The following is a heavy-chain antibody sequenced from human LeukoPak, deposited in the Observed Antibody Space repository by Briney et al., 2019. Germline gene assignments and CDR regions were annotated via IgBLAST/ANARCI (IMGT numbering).Heavy chain of an antibody. CDR3: AGSTYYYGSGSYHWFDL. V-gene: IGHV5-51*03. CDR2: IYPGDSDN. J-gene: IGHJ5*02. Sequence: PGESLKISCTGSGYSFTSYWIGWVRQMPGKGLEWMGIIYPGDSDNRYSPSFQGQVTISADKSISTAYLQWSSLKASDTAMYYCAGSTYYYGSGSYHWFDLWGQGTLVTVSS. CDR1: GYSFTSYW. D-gene: IGHD3-10*01.